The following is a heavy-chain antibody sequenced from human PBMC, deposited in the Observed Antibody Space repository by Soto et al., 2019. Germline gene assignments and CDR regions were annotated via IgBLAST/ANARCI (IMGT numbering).Heavy chain of an antibody. CDR1: GGSISSYY. CDR2: IYYSGST. V-gene: IGHV4-59*01. CDR3: ARAGTVTTYYYYYGMDV. D-gene: IGHD4-4*01. J-gene: IGHJ6*02. Sequence: PSETLSLTCTVSGGSISSYYWSWIRQPPGKGLEWIGYIYYSGSTNYNPSLRSRVTISVDASKNQFSLKLSSVTAADTAVYYCARAGTVTTYYYYYGMDVWGQGTTVTVSS.